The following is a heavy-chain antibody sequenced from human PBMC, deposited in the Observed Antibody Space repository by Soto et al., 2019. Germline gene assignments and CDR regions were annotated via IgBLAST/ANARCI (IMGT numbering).Heavy chain of an antibody. D-gene: IGHD3-3*01. Sequence: QITLKESGPTLVKPTQTLTLTCTFSGFSLSTSGVGVGWIRQPPGKALEWLALIYWDDDKRYSPSLKSRLTITKDTSKNQVVLTMTNMDPVDTATYYCAHRRAMGRFLEWFVTDAFDIWGQGTMVTVSS. CDR2: IYWDDDK. CDR3: AHRRAMGRFLEWFVTDAFDI. J-gene: IGHJ3*02. CDR1: GFSLSTSGVG. V-gene: IGHV2-5*02.